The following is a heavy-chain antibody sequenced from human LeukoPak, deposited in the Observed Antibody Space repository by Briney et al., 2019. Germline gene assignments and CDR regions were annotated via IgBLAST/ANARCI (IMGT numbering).Heavy chain of an antibody. CDR1: GGSFSGYY. V-gene: IGHV4-34*01. Sequence: PSETLSLTCAVYGGSFSGYYWSWIRQPPGKGLEWIGEINHSGSTNYNPSLKSRVTISVDTSKNQFSLKLSSVTAADTAVYYCAREKYCGGDCHWFDPWGQGTLVTVSS. J-gene: IGHJ5*02. D-gene: IGHD2-21*02. CDR2: INHSGST. CDR3: AREKYCGGDCHWFDP.